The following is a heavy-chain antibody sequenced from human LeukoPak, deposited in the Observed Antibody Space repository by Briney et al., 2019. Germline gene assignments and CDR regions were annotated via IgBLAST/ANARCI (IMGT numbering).Heavy chain of an antibody. CDR1: GGSISSYY. V-gene: IGHV4-4*07. CDR3: ARGSHYYDSRGYYFDY. D-gene: IGHD3-22*01. J-gene: IGHJ4*02. Sequence: SETLSLTCTVSGGSISSYYWSWIRQPAGKGLEWIGRIYTSGSTNYNPSLKSRVTMSVDTSKNQFSLKLSSVTAADTAVYYCARGSHYYDSRGYYFDYWGQGTLVTVSS. CDR2: IYTSGST.